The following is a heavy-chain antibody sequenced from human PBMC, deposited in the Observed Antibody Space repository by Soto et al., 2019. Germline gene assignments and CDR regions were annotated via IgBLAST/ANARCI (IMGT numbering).Heavy chain of an antibody. V-gene: IGHV1-69*13. CDR2: IIPIFGTA. CDR3: ARGPPDYYGMDV. CDR1: GGTFSSYA. J-gene: IGHJ6*02. Sequence: SVKVSCKASGGTFSSYAISWVRQAPGQGLEWMGGIIPIFGTANYAQKFQGRVTITADESTSTAYMELSSLRSEDTAVYYCARGPPDYYGMDVWGQGTTVTVSS.